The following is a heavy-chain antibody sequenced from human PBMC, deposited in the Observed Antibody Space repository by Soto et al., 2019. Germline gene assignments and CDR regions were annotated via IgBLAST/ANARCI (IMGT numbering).Heavy chain of an antibody. CDR1: AFTFSDYY. CDR2: ISSSGSTI. J-gene: IGHJ6*03. CDR3: ARDKSGYSYGYRLPKDYYYYYYMDV. D-gene: IGHD5-18*01. Sequence: QVQLVESGGGLVKPGGSLRLSCAASAFTFSDYYMSWIRQAPGKGLEWVSYISSSGSTIYYADSVKGRFTISRDNAKNSLYLQMNSLRAEDTAVYYCARDKSGYSYGYRLPKDYYYYYYMDVWGKGTTVTVSS. V-gene: IGHV3-11*01.